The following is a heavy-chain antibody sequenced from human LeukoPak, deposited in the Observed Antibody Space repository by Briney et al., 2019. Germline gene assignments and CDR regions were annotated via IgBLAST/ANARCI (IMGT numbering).Heavy chain of an antibody. J-gene: IGHJ3*02. CDR1: GYSFTGYY. CDR3: ARIRYYYDSSGSDAFDI. Sequence: ASVKVSCKASGYSFTGYYTHWVRQAPGQGLEWMGWISAYNGNTDYAQNLQDRVTMTTDTSTSTAYMELRSLRSDDTAVYYCARIRYYYDSSGSDAFDIWGQGTMVTVSS. D-gene: IGHD3-22*01. V-gene: IGHV1-18*04. CDR2: ISAYNGNT.